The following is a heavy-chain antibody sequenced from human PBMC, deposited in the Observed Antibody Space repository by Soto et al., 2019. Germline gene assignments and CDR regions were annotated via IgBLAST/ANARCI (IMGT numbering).Heavy chain of an antibody. J-gene: IGHJ4*02. CDR2: IYYSGST. CDR1: GGSISSGGYY. V-gene: IGHV4-31*03. D-gene: IGHD4-17*01. Sequence: SETLSLTCTVSGGSISSGGYYWSWIRQHPGKGLEWIGDIYYSGSTYYNPSLKSRVTISVDKSKNQFSLKLSSVTAADTAVYYCASRDQDYGDYFDYWGQGTLVTVSS. CDR3: ASRDQDYGDYFDY.